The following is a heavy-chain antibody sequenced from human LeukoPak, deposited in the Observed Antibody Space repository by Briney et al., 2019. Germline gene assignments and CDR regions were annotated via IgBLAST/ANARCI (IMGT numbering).Heavy chain of an antibody. Sequence: ASVKVSCKASGYTFTGYYMHWVRQAPGQGLEWMGWINPNSGGTNYAQKFQGRVTMTRDTSISTAYMELSRLRSVDTAVYYCARAGRYGSGSPPDYWGQGTLVTVSS. CDR2: INPNSGGT. CDR1: GYTFTGYY. D-gene: IGHD3-10*01. CDR3: ARAGRYGSGSPPDY. J-gene: IGHJ4*02. V-gene: IGHV1-2*02.